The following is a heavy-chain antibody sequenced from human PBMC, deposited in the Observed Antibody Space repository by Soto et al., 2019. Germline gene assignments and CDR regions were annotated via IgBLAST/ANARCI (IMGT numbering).Heavy chain of an antibody. CDR1: GFTFSSYS. J-gene: IGHJ6*02. V-gene: IGHV3-21*01. Sequence: VQLVESGGGLVKPGGSLRLSCAASGFTFSSYSMNWVRQAPGKGLEWVSSISSSSSYIYYADSVKGRFTISRDNAKNSLYLQMNSLRAEDTAVYYCARGRGAAGTDSVQYYGMDVWGQGTTVTVSS. CDR2: ISSSSSYI. CDR3: ARGRGAAGTDSVQYYGMDV. D-gene: IGHD6-13*01.